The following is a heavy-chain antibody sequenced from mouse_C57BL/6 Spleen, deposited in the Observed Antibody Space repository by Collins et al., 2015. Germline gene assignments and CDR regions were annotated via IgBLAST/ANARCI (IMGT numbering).Heavy chain of an antibody. CDR2: ISYDGSN. CDR3: AREYFDV. V-gene: IGHV3-6*01. CDR1: GYSITSGYY. J-gene: IGHJ1*03. Sequence: VKPSQSLSLTCSVTGYSITSGYYWNWIRQFPGNKLEWMGYISYDGSNNYNPSLKNRISITRDTSKNQFFLKLNSVTTEDTATYYCAREYFDVWGTGTTVTVSS.